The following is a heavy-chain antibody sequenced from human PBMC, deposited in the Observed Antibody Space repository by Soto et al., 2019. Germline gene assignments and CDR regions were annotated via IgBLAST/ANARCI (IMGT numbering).Heavy chain of an antibody. J-gene: IGHJ4*02. CDR2: IKGETDGGTT. D-gene: IGHD5-18*01. V-gene: IGHV3-15*01. CDR3: TTDPLPAMARGEGYFGY. Sequence: EVQLVESGGGLVTPGGSLRLSCVASGFTFNNVWMTWVRQAPGKGLEWVGHIKGETDGGTTDYAAPVKGRFTISRDDSKNTLFLQMSSLKTEDTGVYYCTTDPLPAMARGEGYFGYWGQGTLVTVSS. CDR1: GFTFNNVW.